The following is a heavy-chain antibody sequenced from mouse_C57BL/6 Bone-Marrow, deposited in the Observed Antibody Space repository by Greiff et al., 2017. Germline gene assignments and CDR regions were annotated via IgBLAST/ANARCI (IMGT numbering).Heavy chain of an antibody. J-gene: IGHJ2*01. D-gene: IGHD4-1*01. CDR1: GYTFTSYW. V-gene: IGHV1-69*01. Sequence: VQLQQPGAELVMPGASVKLSCKASGYTFTSYWMHWVKQRPGQGLEWIGEIDPSDSYTNYNQKFKGKSTLTVDKSSSTAYMQLRSLTSEDSAVYYCAREGNWEVGFDYWGQGTTLTVSS. CDR3: AREGNWEVGFDY. CDR2: IDPSDSYT.